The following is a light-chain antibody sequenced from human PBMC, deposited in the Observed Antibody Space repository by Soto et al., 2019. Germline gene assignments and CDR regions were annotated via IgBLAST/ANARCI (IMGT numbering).Light chain of an antibody. Sequence: IELSQCPSSLSASVGDRVTITGRASQSISSYLNRYQQKPGKAPKLPIYAASTLQSGVPSRFSGSGSGTDFTLTISSLQPEDVATYYCQKYNSVWTFGQGTKVAIK. CDR2: AAS. J-gene: IGKJ1*01. CDR1: QSISSY. CDR3: QKYNSVWT. V-gene: IGKV1-27*01.